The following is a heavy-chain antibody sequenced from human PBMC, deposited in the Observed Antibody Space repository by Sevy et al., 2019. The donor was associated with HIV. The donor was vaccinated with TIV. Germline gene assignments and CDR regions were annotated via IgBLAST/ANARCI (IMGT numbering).Heavy chain of an antibody. CDR2: IKSKTDGGTR. Sequence: GGSLRLSCAASGFSFRNAWMSWVRQAPGKGLEWVGRIKSKTDGGTRDFAAPARGRFIISRDDSKNMLYLQMSSLKIEDTAHYYCAVGVGSSDFDYWGRGILVTVSS. D-gene: IGHD1-26*01. CDR1: GFSFRNAW. CDR3: AVGVGSSDFDY. J-gene: IGHJ4*02. V-gene: IGHV3-15*01.